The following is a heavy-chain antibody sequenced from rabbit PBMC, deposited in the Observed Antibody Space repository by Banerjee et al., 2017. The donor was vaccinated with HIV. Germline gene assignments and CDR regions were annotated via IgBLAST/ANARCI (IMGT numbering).Heavy chain of an antibody. D-gene: IGHD4-1*01. V-gene: IGHV1S40*01. CDR2: INTSSGST. CDR1: GFYFSRDYD. Sequence: QSLEEAGGDLAKPGASLTLTCIASGFYFSRDYDMWWVRQAPGKGLEWITCINTSSGSTSFWRWAKGRFSISEASSATATLQTSSLRAAVTAPYSCARVFYSSAWGAVLWGKGTLVTDS. CDR3: ARVFYSSAWGAVL. J-gene: IGHJ4*01.